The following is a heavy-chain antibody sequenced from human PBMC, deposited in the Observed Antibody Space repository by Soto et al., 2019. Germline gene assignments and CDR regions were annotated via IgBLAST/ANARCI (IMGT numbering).Heavy chain of an antibody. V-gene: IGHV3-23*01. CDR1: GFTFSSYA. J-gene: IGHJ3*02. D-gene: IGHD3-16*02. CDR3: AKDTPSIMITFGGVIAPDAFDI. Sequence: SLRLSCAASGFTFSSYAMSWVRQAPGKGLEWVSAISGSGGSTYYADSVKGRFTISRDNSKNTLYLQMNSLRAEDTAVYYCAKDTPSIMITFGGVIAPDAFDIWGQGTMVTVSS. CDR2: ISGSGGST.